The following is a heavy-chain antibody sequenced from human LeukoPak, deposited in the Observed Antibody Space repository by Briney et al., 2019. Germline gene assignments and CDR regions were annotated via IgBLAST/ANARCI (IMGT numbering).Heavy chain of an antibody. CDR3: AREAAAGRETFDY. CDR2: INPNSGGT. V-gene: IGHV1-2*02. CDR1: GYTFSDYY. D-gene: IGHD6-13*01. Sequence: ASVKVSCKASGYTFSDYYMHWLRQAPGQGLEWMGWINPNSGGTKYAQKFQGRVTMTRDTSISTVYMELSRLTSDDTAVYYCAREAAAGRETFDYWGQGTLVTVSS. J-gene: IGHJ4*02.